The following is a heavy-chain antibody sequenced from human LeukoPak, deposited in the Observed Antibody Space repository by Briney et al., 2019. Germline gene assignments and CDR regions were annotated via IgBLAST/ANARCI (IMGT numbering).Heavy chain of an antibody. J-gene: IGHJ5*02. CDR2: IRYDGTNK. CDR3: AKGPYYGDSLDNWFDP. Sequence: GGSLRLSCAASGFTFSSYAMHWVRQAPGKGLEWVAFIRYDGTNKYYADSVKGRFTISRDNSKNTLYLRMNSLRAEDTAVYYCAKGPYYGDSLDNWFDPWGQGTLVTVSS. V-gene: IGHV3-30*02. CDR1: GFTFSSYA. D-gene: IGHD4-17*01.